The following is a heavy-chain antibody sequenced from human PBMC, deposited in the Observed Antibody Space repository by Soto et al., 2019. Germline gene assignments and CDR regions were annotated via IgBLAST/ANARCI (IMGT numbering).Heavy chain of an antibody. CDR1: GFTFSSYS. CDR2: ISSSISTM. Sequence: PGGSLRLSCAASGFTFSSYSMHWVRQAPGKGLEWLSYISSSISTMHYADSVKGRFTISRDNAKNSLYLQINSLRDEDTAVYYCAREVRDTAVADFDYWGQGTLVTVSS. CDR3: AREVRDTAVADFDY. V-gene: IGHV3-48*02. J-gene: IGHJ4*02. D-gene: IGHD5-18*01.